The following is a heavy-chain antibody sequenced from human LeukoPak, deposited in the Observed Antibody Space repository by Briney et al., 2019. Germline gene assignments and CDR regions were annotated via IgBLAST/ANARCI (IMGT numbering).Heavy chain of an antibody. CDR3: ARDFIAAAGHYYYYYYMDV. CDR2: INPNSGGT. Sequence: ASVKVSCKASGYTFTGYYMHWVRQAPGQGLEWMGWINPNSGGTNYAQKFQGRVTMTRDTSISTAYMELSRLRSDDTAVYYCARDFIAAAGHYYYYYYMDVWGKGTTVTISS. D-gene: IGHD6-13*01. CDR1: GYTFTGYY. V-gene: IGHV1-2*02. J-gene: IGHJ6*03.